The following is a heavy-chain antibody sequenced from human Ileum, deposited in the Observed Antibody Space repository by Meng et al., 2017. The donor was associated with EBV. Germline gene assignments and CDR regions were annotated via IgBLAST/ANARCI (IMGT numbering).Heavy chain of an antibody. J-gene: IGHJ4*02. CDR3: ANFHHDGSAVYRDY. V-gene: IGHV4-4*03. Sequence: VQVAGSWPGLLNPPETLALPRAVSAGPISRIFVRSCVLVPTGKGLEWNGDSYNCGITTYRPSLKTPVPLTIDESEYQFSLMLTSASAADTALYYCANFHHDGSAVYRDYWGQGTLVTVSS. CDR2: SYNCGIT. CDR1: AGPISRIFV. D-gene: IGHD3-10*01.